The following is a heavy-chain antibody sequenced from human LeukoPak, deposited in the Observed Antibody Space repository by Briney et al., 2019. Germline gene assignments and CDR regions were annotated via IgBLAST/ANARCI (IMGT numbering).Heavy chain of an antibody. D-gene: IGHD2-15*01. V-gene: IGHV3-23*01. CDR1: GFTFSSSA. J-gene: IGHJ4*02. CDR3: AKQLGYCSDGSCYFPY. CDR2: ISNNGGYT. Sequence: GGSLRLPCAASGFTFSSSAMSWVRQAPGKGLEWVSAISNNGGYTYYADSVQGRFTISRDNSKSTLCLQMNSLRAEDTAVYYCAKQLGYCSDGSCYFPYWGQGTLVTVSS.